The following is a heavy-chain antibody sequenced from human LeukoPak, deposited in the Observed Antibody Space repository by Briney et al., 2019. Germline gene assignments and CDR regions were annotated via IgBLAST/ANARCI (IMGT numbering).Heavy chain of an antibody. V-gene: IGHV3-48*03. CDR1: GFSFSVYE. CDR2: ISSSGNTI. D-gene: IGHD5-18*01. CDR3: ARDLSGYNYFDY. J-gene: IGHJ4*02. Sequence: PGGSLRLSCAASGFSFSVYEMHWIRQAPGKGLEWVSYISSSGNTIYYADSVKGRFTISRDNTKNSLSLQMNSLRAEDTAVYYCARDLSGYNYFDYWGRGTLVTVSS.